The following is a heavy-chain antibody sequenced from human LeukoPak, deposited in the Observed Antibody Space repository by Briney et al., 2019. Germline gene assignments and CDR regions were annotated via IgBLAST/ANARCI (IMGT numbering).Heavy chain of an antibody. CDR2: IYPGDSDT. D-gene: IGHD2-15*01. Sequence: GESLKISCKGSGYNFTNYWIGWVRQMPGKGLEWMGIIYPGDSDTRYSPSFQGQVTISADKSISTAYLQWSSLKASDTAMYYCARRGSFCSGGRCYSGYYFDYWGQGTLITVSS. J-gene: IGHJ4*01. V-gene: IGHV5-51*01. CDR3: ARRGSFCSGGRCYSGYYFDY. CDR1: GYNFTNYW.